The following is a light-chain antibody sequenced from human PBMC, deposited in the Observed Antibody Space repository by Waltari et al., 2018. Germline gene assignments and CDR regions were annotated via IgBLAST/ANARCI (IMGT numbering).Light chain of an antibody. CDR2: SNK. Sequence: QSVLTQPPSASGTPGQRVTISCSGRSSNIGSNTVNWYQQLPGTAPNLLIYSNKLRPYGVHDRFAGSTSGTSASLAISGLQSEDEADYYCAAWDDSLNVVVFGGGTKLTVL. V-gene: IGLV1-44*01. CDR3: AAWDDSLNVVV. CDR1: SSNIGSNT. J-gene: IGLJ2*01.